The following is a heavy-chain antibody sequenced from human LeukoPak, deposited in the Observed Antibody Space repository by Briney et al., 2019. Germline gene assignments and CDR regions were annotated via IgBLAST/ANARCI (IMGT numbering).Heavy chain of an antibody. J-gene: IGHJ4*02. CDR1: GFSLSTSGVG. CDR3: AHRLGGFLEYYYFDY. CDR2: IYWNDDK. Sequence: KESGPTLVKPTQTLTLTCTLSGFSLSTSGVGVGWIRQPPGKALEWLALIYWNDDKRYSPSLKSRLTITKDTSKNQVVLTMTNMDLVDTATYYCAHRLGGFLEYYYFDYWGQGTLVTDSS. D-gene: IGHD3-3*01. V-gene: IGHV2-5*01.